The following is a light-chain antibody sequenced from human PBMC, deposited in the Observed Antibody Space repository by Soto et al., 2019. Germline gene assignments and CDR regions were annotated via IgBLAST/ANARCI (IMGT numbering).Light chain of an antibody. V-gene: IGKV3-15*01. CDR3: QQYNNWPPT. CDR1: QSVSGN. Sequence: EIVMTQSPATLSVSPGERATLSCRASQSVSGNLAWCQQKPGQAPRLLIYGASTGATGIPARFSGSGSGTEFTLTISSLQSEDFAVYYCQQYNNWPPTFGQGTKVEIK. J-gene: IGKJ1*01. CDR2: GAS.